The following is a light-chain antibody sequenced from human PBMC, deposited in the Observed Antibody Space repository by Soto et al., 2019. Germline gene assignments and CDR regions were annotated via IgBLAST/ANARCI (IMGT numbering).Light chain of an antibody. CDR1: QSVGTN. CDR3: HQRSSLPLT. CDR2: DAS. J-gene: IGKJ4*01. V-gene: IGKV3-11*01. Sequence: EIALTLSPGTLSLSPGERATLSCRASQSVGTNLAWYQQKPGQPPRLLIYDASHRATGIPARFGGSGSGTDFTLTISNLEPEDFAVYYCHQRSSLPLTFGGGTKVDI.